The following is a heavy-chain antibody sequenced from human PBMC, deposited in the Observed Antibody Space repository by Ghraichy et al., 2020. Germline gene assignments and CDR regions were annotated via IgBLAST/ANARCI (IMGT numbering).Heavy chain of an antibody. CDR2: ISSDGRSR. V-gene: IGHV3-74*01. CDR3: AILPPGD. D-gene: IGHD2-15*01. CDR1: GFTSSSYW. Sequence: GGSLRLSCAVSGFTSSSYWVDWVRQVPGKGLVWVSRISSDGRSRGYADSVKGRFSIARDNAKSTFYLQMNSLRVDDTAVYYCAILPPGDWGQGTLVTVSS. J-gene: IGHJ4*02.